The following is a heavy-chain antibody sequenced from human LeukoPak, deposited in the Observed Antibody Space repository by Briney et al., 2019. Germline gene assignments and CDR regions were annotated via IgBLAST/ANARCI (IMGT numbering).Heavy chain of an antibody. CDR3: GSRYCSSTSCYEFDI. CDR2: ITPFNGNT. CDR1: GYTFTYRY. V-gene: IGHV1-45*02. J-gene: IGHJ3*02. D-gene: IGHD2-2*01. Sequence: ASVKVSCKASGYTFTYRYLHWVRQAPGQALEWMGWITPFNGNTNYAQKFQDRVTITRYRSMSTAYMELSSLRSEDTAMYYCGSRYCSSTSCYEFDIWGQGTMVTVSS.